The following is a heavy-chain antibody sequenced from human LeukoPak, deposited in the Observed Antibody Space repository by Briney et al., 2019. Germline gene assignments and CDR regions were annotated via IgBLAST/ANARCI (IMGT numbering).Heavy chain of an antibody. CDR3: ARHGLLSAAAAHFDY. Sequence: SETLSLTCTVSGGSFSSSRYYWGWIRQPPGKGLQWIGAIYYSGDTFYSPSLKSRVPLSVDTSKNQFSLKLTSVTAADTAVYYCARHGLLSAAAAHFDYWGQGTLVTVSS. CDR2: IYYSGDT. CDR1: GGSFSSSRYY. D-gene: IGHD6-25*01. J-gene: IGHJ4*02. V-gene: IGHV4-39*01.